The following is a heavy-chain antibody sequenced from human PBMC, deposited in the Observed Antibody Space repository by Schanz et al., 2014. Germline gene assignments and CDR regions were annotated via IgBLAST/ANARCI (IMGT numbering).Heavy chain of an antibody. Sequence: VQLVESGGGLVKPGGSLRLSCSASGFTFSDSFMSWIRQTPGKGLEWLSYISSSGNIIHYADSVKGRFTISRDNAKNSLYLQMTGLRAEDTAVYYCAAHETLSTTACYPSWGQGTLXTVSP. CDR2: ISSSGNII. CDR1: GFTFSDSF. D-gene: IGHD2-2*01. J-gene: IGHJ4*02. V-gene: IGHV3-11*01. CDR3: AAHETLSTTACYPS.